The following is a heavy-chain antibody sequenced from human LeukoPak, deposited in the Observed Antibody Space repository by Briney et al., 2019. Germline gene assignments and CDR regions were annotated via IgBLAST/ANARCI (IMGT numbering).Heavy chain of an antibody. CDR2: IYHSGST. D-gene: IGHD6-19*01. CDR1: GGSISSNNW. CDR3: ARLQGQWLLHDY. Sequence: PSETLSLTCAVSGGSISSNNWWSWVRQPPGKGLEWIGEIYHSGSTNYNPSLKSRVTISVDKSKNQFSLKLSSVTAADTAVYYCARLQGQWLLHDYWGQGTLVTVSS. J-gene: IGHJ4*02. V-gene: IGHV4-4*02.